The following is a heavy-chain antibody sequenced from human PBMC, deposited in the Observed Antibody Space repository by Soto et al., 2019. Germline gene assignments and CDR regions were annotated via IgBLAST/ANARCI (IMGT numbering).Heavy chain of an antibody. J-gene: IGHJ6*02. CDR2: IWYDGSNK. CDR1: GFTFSSYS. CDR3: ARLQYYYYGMDF. Sequence: LSLSCPASGFTFSSYSMHWVRQAPGKGLEWVAVIWYDGSNKYYADSVKGRFTISRDNSKNTLYLQMNSLRAEDTAVYYCARLQYYYYGMDFCGQRTSVTVSS. D-gene: IGHD4-4*01. V-gene: IGHV3-33*01.